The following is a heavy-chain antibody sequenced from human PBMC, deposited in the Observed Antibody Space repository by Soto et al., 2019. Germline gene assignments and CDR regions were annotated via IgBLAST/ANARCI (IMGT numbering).Heavy chain of an antibody. CDR2: TIAFFGTT. CDR1: GGTFSNYA. V-gene: IGHV1-18*01. Sequence: ASVKVSCKTSGGTFSNYAIIWVRQAPGQGLEWVGWTIAFFGTTNYAQKLRGRVTMTADTSTSTAYMELRSLRSDDTAVYYCARVMSGSQDYYYYGVDVWGQGTTVTVSS. D-gene: IGHD1-26*01. J-gene: IGHJ6*02. CDR3: ARVMSGSQDYYYYGVDV.